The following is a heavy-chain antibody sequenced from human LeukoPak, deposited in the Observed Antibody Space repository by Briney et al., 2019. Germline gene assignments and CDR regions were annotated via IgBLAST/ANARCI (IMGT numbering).Heavy chain of an antibody. V-gene: IGHV4-34*01. CDR1: GGSFSGYY. Sequence: SETLSLTCAVDGGSFSGYYWSWIRQPPGKGRGWIGEINHSGSTNYNPSLKSRVTISVDTSKNQFSLKLSSVTAADTAVYYCAIEYSYGNAFDIWGQGTMVTVSS. CDR2: INHSGST. CDR3: AIEYSYGNAFDI. D-gene: IGHD5-18*01. J-gene: IGHJ3*02.